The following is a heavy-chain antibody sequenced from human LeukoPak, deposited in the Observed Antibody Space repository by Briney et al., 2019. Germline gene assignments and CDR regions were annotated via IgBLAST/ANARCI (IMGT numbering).Heavy chain of an antibody. CDR2: ISSSSSYI. CDR1: GFTFSSYG. V-gene: IGHV3-21*01. J-gene: IGHJ4*02. Sequence: KTGGSLRLSCAASGFTFSSYGMHWVRQAPGKGLEWVSSISSSSSYIYYADSVKGRFTISRDDAKNSLYLQMNSLRAEDTAVYYCARGTDRGYSDYDSEWGQGTLVTVSS. D-gene: IGHD5-12*01. CDR3: ARGTDRGYSDYDSE.